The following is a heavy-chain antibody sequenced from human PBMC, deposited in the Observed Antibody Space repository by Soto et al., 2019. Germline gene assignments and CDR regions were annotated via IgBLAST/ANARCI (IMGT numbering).Heavy chain of an antibody. Sequence: EVQLVESGGGLVQPGGSLRLSCAASGFTFSRYWMNWVRQAPGKGLEWVANIQQDGSEKYYMDSVKGRFTISRDNAKNSLYLQMNSLRAEDTAVYYCARHVATAADYWGQGTLVTVSS. V-gene: IGHV3-7*04. CDR1: GFTFSRYW. J-gene: IGHJ4*02. CDR2: IQQDGSEK. CDR3: ARHVATAADY. D-gene: IGHD6-13*01.